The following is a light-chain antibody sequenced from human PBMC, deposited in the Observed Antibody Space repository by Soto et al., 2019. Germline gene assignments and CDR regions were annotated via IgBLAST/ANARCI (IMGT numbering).Light chain of an antibody. V-gene: IGLV1-47*02. CDR2: GNN. CDR1: SSNIGAGYD. Sequence: QSVLTQPPSVSGAPGQRVTISCTGSSSNIGAGYDVYWYQQLPGTAPKLLIYGNNKRPSGVPDRFSGSKSGTSASLAISGLRSEDEADYYCAAWDDSLSGSYVFATGTKVTVL. CDR3: AAWDDSLSGSYV. J-gene: IGLJ1*01.